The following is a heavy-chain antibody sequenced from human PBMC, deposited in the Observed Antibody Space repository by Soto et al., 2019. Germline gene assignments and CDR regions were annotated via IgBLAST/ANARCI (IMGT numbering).Heavy chain of an antibody. Sequence: GGSLRLSCAASGFTFSSYSMNWVRQAPGKGLEWVSYISSSSSTIYYADSVKGRFTISRDNAKNSLYLQMNSLRAEDTAVYYCARVYSSSWYRAFDIWGQGTMVTVSS. J-gene: IGHJ3*02. CDR2: ISSSSSTI. D-gene: IGHD6-13*01. CDR3: ARVYSSSWYRAFDI. CDR1: GFTFSSYS. V-gene: IGHV3-48*04.